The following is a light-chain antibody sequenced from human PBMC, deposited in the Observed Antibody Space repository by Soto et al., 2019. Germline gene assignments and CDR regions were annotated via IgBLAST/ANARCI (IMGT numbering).Light chain of an antibody. Sequence: AIQLTQSPSSLSASVGDRVTITCRASQGINSALAWYQQKPGKAPKLLIYDASSLESGVPSRFSGSGSGTDFALTISSLQPEDFATYYCQQFNSYPRTFGPGTKVDIK. CDR2: DAS. J-gene: IGKJ3*01. CDR3: QQFNSYPRT. CDR1: QGINSA. V-gene: IGKV1-13*02.